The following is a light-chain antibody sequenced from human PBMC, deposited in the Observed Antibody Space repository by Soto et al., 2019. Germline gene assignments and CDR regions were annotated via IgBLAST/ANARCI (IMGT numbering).Light chain of an antibody. CDR1: SSNIGAGYD. CDR2: ADS. J-gene: IGLJ1*01. CDR3: QSYDSSLTGYV. Sequence: QSALTQPPSISGAPGQRVTISCTGSSSNIGAGYDVHWYQQLPGTAPKVLIYADSNRPSGVPDRFSGSKSDTSASLAITGLEAEDEADYYCQSYDSSLTGYVFGTGTKATVL. V-gene: IGLV1-40*01.